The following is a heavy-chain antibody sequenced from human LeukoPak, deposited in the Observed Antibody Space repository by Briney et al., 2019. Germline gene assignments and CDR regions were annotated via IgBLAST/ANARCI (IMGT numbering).Heavy chain of an antibody. CDR3: AAGPWELDF. Sequence: PSETLSLTCTVSGVSINTYYASWIRQAPGKGLEFIGFIYNGGNTNYNPSLKSRATISVDTSNNQFSLRLTSVTAADTAMYYCAAGPWELDFWGQGTQVTVSS. CDR1: GVSINTYY. CDR2: IYNGGNT. V-gene: IGHV4-4*09. D-gene: IGHD1-26*01. J-gene: IGHJ4*02.